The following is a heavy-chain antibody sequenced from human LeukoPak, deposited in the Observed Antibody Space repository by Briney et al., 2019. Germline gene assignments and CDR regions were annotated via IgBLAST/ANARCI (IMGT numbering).Heavy chain of an antibody. J-gene: IGHJ4*02. CDR2: IYSGGST. V-gene: IGHV3-53*04. D-gene: IGHD1-14*01. Sequence: GGSLRLSCAASGFTVSSNYMSWVRQAPGKGLEWVSVIYSGGSTYYADSVKGRFTISRHNSKNTLYLQMNSLRAEDTAVYYCAGTSEPMHPPNDYWGQGTLVTVSS. CDR1: GFTVSSNY. CDR3: AGTSEPMHPPNDY.